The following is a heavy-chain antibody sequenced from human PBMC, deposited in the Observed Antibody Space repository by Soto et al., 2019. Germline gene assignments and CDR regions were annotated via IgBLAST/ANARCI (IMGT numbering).Heavy chain of an antibody. D-gene: IGHD1-1*01. CDR3: ARHDWNGVDY. CDR1: GGSISSSSYY. V-gene: IGHV4-39*01. J-gene: IGHJ4*02. Sequence: SETLSLTCTVSGGSISSSSYYWGWIRQPPGKGLEWIGSIYYSGSTNYNPSLKSRVAISVDTSKNQFSLNLNSVTAADTAVYYCARHDWNGVDYWGQGTLVTVS. CDR2: IYYSGST.